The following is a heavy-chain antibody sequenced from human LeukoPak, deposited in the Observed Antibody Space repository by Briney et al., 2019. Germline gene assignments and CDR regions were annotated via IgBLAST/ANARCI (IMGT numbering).Heavy chain of an antibody. CDR2: IYYSGST. CDR3: ARGMGYSYGLTYYYYGMDV. V-gene: IGHV4-59*01. D-gene: IGHD5-18*01. Sequence: SETLSLTCTVSGGSISSYYWSWIRQPPGKGLEWIGYIYYSGSTNYNPSLKSRVTISVDTSMNQFSLKLSSVTAADTAVYYCARGMGYSYGLTYYYYGMDVWGQGTTVTVSS. J-gene: IGHJ6*02. CDR1: GGSISSYY.